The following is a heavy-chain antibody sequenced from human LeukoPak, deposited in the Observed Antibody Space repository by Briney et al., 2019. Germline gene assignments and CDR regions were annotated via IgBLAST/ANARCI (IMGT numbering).Heavy chain of an antibody. CDR2: ISPSGSTK. J-gene: IGHJ4*02. CDR3: TKLAVASADS. V-gene: IGHV3-48*03. CDR1: GFSFSSYE. D-gene: IGHD6-19*01. Sequence: GGSLRLSCAASGFSFSSYEMNWVRQAPEKGLEWVSNISPSGSTKYYADSVKGRFTVSRDNAKNSLYLQMNSLRAGDTGVYYCTKLAVASADSWGQGTLVTVSS.